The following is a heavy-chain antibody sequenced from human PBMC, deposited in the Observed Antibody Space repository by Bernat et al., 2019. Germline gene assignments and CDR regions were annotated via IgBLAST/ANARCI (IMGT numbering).Heavy chain of an antibody. CDR1: GGSISSSSYY. CDR3: ARQAYYDFWSGYYGDYYYGMDV. Sequence: QLQLQESGPGLVKPSETLSLTCTVSGGSISSSSYYWDWIRQPPGKGLEWIGSIYYSGSTYYNPSLKSRVTISVDTSKNQCSLKLSSVTAADTAVYYCARQAYYDFWSGYYGDYYYGMDVWGQGTTVTVSS. D-gene: IGHD3-3*01. CDR2: IYYSGST. V-gene: IGHV4-39*01. J-gene: IGHJ6*02.